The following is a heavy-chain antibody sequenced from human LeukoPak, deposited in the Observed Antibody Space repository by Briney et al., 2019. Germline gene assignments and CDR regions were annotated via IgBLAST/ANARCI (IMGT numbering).Heavy chain of an antibody. CDR1: GFNFSNYA. D-gene: IGHD3-9*01. CDR3: AKDRQLMLRYFDWSIDY. Sequence: GGSLRLSCADSGFNFSNYAMHWVRQAPGKGLEWVAVISYDGSNKYYADSVKGRFTVSRDKSKNTLYLQMNSLRPEDTALYYCAKDRQLMLRYFDWSIDYWGQGTLVTVSS. J-gene: IGHJ4*02. CDR2: ISYDGSNK. V-gene: IGHV3-30*18.